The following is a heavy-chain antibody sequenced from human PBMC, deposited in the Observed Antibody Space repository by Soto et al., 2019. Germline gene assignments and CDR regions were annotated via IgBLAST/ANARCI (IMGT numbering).Heavy chain of an antibody. J-gene: IGHJ5*02. D-gene: IGHD3-16*02. CDR2: ISGSGGST. Sequence: GGSLRLSCAASGFTFSSYAMSWVRQTPGKGLEWVSAISGSGGSTYYADSVKGRFTISRDNSKNTLYLQMNSLRAEDTAVYYCAKGPFLPDIMITFGGVIVESSSGWFDPWGQGTLVTVSS. CDR3: AKGPFLPDIMITFGGVIVESSSGWFDP. V-gene: IGHV3-23*01. CDR1: GFTFSSYA.